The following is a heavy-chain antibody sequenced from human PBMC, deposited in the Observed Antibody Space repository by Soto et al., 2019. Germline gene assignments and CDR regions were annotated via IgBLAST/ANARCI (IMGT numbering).Heavy chain of an antibody. D-gene: IGHD2-21*01. J-gene: IGHJ4*02. Sequence: PGKSLTLSCATSGFPFNDYYMTWIRQAPGKGLEWLSHISPKSTFRNYADSVKGRFTISRDNTESSLFLQMNSLGVDDTADYSCVRGGGGGLFEHWGQGVLVTVSS. V-gene: IGHV3-11*06. CDR2: ISPKSTFR. CDR3: VRGGGGGLFEH. CDR1: GFPFNDYY.